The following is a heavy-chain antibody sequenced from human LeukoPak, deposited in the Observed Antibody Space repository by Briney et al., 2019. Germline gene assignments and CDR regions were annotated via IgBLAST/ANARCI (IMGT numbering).Heavy chain of an antibody. J-gene: IGHJ5*02. CDR2: INHSGST. CDR3: ARRNTVVPAAHNRFDP. V-gene: IGHV4-34*01. Sequence: SETLSLTCAVYGGSFSGYYWSWIRQPPRKGLEWIGEINHSGSTNYNPSLKSRVTISVDTSKNQFSLKLSSVTAADTAVYYCARRNTVVPAAHNRFDPWGQGTLVTVSS. CDR1: GGSFSGYY. D-gene: IGHD2-2*01.